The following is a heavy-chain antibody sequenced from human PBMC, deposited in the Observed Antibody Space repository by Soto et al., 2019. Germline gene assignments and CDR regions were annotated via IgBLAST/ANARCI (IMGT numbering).Heavy chain of an antibody. CDR1: GFTFNDYA. D-gene: IGHD6-19*01. J-gene: IGHJ4*02. Sequence: GGSLILSCAASGFTFNDYAMAWVRQAPGKGLEWVSSISGSGGHSSYADSVRGRFTISRDNVNSILSLDMSDLSAEDTAVYYCAKDCRRLAVAGSAFDSWGQGTLVTVSS. V-gene: IGHV3-23*01. CDR2: ISGSGGHS. CDR3: AKDCRRLAVAGSAFDS.